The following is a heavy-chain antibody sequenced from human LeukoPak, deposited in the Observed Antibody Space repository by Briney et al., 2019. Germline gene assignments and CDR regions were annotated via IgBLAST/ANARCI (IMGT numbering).Heavy chain of an antibody. J-gene: IGHJ6*03. V-gene: IGHV1-69*05. D-gene: IGHD5-12*01. CDR2: IIPIFGTA. Sequence: SVKVSCKASGGTFSSYAISWVRQAPGQGLEWMGGIIPIFGTANYAQKFQGRVTITRNTSISTAYMELSSLRSEDTAVYYCARRVATTTTLYYYYYMDVWGKGTTVTVSS. CDR1: GGTFSSYA. CDR3: ARRVATTTTLYYYYYMDV.